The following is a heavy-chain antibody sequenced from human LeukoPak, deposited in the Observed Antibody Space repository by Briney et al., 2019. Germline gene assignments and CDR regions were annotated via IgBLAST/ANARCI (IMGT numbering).Heavy chain of an antibody. CDR2: IYSTGST. CDR1: GGSISSGAYY. V-gene: IGHV4-39*02. D-gene: IGHD3-16*01. J-gene: IGHJ3*02. Sequence: SETLSLTCIVSGGSISSGAYYWGWIRQPPGKGLEWIGSIYSTGSTYKNPSLKSRVTISIDTSKNQFSLKLNSVTAADTAVFYCAREPITSGGNDAFDIWGQGTMVTVSS. CDR3: AREPITSGGNDAFDI.